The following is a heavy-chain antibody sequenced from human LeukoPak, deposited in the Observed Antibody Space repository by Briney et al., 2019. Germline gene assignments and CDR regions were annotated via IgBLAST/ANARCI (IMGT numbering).Heavy chain of an antibody. V-gene: IGHV3-23*01. CDR2: ISGSGGST. D-gene: IGHD3-22*01. Sequence: GGSLRLSCAASGFTFSSYAMSWVRQAPGKGLEWVTGISGSGGSTYYADSAKGRFTISRDNPKNTLYLQMNSLRAEDTAVYYCAKDYYCDSSGYYSYFDYWGQGTLVTVSS. CDR1: GFTFSSYA. J-gene: IGHJ4*02. CDR3: AKDYYCDSSGYYSYFDY.